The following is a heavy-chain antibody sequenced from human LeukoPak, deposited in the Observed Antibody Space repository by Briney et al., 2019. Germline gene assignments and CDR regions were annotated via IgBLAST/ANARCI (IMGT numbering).Heavy chain of an antibody. V-gene: IGHV3-30-3*01. Sequence: GSLRLSCAASGFTFSSYAMHWVRQAPGKGLEWVAVISYDGSNKYYADSVKGRFTISRDNSKNTLYLQMNSLRAEDTAVYYCARVDYYYGMDVWGQGTTVTVSS. CDR2: ISYDGSNK. CDR3: ARVDYYYGMDV. CDR1: GFTFSSYA. J-gene: IGHJ6*02.